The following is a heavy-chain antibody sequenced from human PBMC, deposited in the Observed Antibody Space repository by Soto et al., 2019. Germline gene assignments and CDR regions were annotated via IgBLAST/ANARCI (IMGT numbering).Heavy chain of an antibody. CDR3: AREHVGPDYAMDV. V-gene: IGHV3-33*01. CDR2: IGFDGGGR. J-gene: IGHJ6*02. Sequence: QMQLVESGGGVVQPGTSLRLSCAASGFDFSSYGMHWVRQTPGKGLEWVAVIGFDGGGRYYADSVKGRFTISRDNSKKMLYLQMDSLRAGYTASYYCAREHVGPDYAMDVWGQGTTVTVSS. CDR1: GFDFSSYG.